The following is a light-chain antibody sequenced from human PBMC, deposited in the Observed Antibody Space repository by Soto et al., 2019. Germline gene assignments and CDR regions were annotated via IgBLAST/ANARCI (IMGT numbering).Light chain of an antibody. V-gene: IGLV2-14*01. CDR2: DVT. J-gene: IGLJ1*01. CDR1: SSDIGGYNY. Sequence: QSALTQPASVSGSPGQSITISCTGTSSDIGGYNYVSWYQQHPGKAPKLMIYDVTNRPSGVSTRFSGSKSGNTASLTISGLQAEDEADYYCSRYTSSSTSYVFGTGTKVTV. CDR3: SRYTSSSTSYV.